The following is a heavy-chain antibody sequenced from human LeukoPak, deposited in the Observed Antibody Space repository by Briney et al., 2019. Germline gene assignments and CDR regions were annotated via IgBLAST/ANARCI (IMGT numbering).Heavy chain of an antibody. CDR1: GFIFSNYS. J-gene: IGHJ3*02. V-gene: IGHV3-48*01. CDR3: ARAKRNGFDI. Sequence: GGSLRLSCAASGFIFSNYSMNWVRQAPGKGLEWVSYISRSSSIIYYADSVKSRFTISRDNAKNSLYLQMNSLRAEDTAVYYCARAKRNGFDIWGQGAMVTVSS. CDR2: ISRSSSII.